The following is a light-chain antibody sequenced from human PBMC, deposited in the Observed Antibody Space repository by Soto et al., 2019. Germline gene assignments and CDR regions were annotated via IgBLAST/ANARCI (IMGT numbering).Light chain of an antibody. CDR2: KAS. Sequence: DTQMTQSPTTLSASVGDRVIITCRASQSISSWLAWYQQKPGKAPKLLIYKASTLKSGVPSRFSGSGSGTEFTLTISSLQPDDFATYYCQHYNSYSEAFGQGTKVDIK. J-gene: IGKJ1*01. V-gene: IGKV1-5*03. CDR1: QSISSW. CDR3: QHYNSYSEA.